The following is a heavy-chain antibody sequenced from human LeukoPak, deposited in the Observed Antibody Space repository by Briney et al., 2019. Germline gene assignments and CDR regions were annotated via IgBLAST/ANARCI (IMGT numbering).Heavy chain of an antibody. CDR3: ARDPKDSSGYRNWYFDL. D-gene: IGHD3-22*01. CDR1: GGSISSGGYY. J-gene: IGHJ2*01. V-gene: IGHV4-31*03. Sequence: SQTLSLTCTVSGGSISSGGYYWSWIRQHPGKGLEWIGYIYYSGSTYYNPSLKSRVTISVDTSKNQFSLKLSSGTAADTAVYYCARDPKDSSGYRNWYFDLWGRGTLVTVSS. CDR2: IYYSGST.